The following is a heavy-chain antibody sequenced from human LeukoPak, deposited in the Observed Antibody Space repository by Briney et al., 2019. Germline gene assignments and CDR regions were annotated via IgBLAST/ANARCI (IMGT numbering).Heavy chain of an antibody. Sequence: PGGSLRLSCAASGFTFSSYGMHWVRQAPGKGLEWVSSISSSSSYIYYADSVKGRFTISRDNAKNSLYLQMNSLRAEDTAVYYCARSDTALDAFDIWGQGTMVTVSS. CDR1: GFTFSSYG. J-gene: IGHJ3*02. CDR3: ARSDTALDAFDI. CDR2: ISSSSSYI. V-gene: IGHV3-21*01. D-gene: IGHD5-18*01.